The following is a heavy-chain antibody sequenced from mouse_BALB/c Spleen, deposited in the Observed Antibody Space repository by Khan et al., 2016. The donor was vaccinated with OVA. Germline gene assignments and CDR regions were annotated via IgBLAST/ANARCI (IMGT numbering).Heavy chain of an antibody. J-gene: IGHJ4*01. V-gene: IGHV9-3-1*01. D-gene: IGHD2-10*01. CDR3: ARPPYFSYTLDY. CDR2: IHTYTGEP. CDR1: GYTFTSYG. Sequence: QIQLVQSGPELKKPGETVKISCKASGYTFTSYGMNWVKQSPGKALKWMGWIHTYTGEPTYADDFKGRFALSVETSASTAYLQINNLKNEDTATYFCARPPYFSYTLDYWGQGTSVTVSS.